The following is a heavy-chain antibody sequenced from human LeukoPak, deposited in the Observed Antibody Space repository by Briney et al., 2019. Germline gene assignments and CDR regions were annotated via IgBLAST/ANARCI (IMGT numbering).Heavy chain of an antibody. CDR1: GGSISSYY. CDR3: ARGLSVVVVAATGRWFDP. Sequence: SETLSLTCTVSGGSISSYYWSWIRQPPGKGLEWIGYIYYSGSTNYNPSLKSRVTISVDTSKNQFSLKLSSVTAADTAVYYCARGLSVVVVAATGRWFDPWGQGTLVTVSS. V-gene: IGHV4-59*12. D-gene: IGHD2-15*01. CDR2: IYYSGST. J-gene: IGHJ5*02.